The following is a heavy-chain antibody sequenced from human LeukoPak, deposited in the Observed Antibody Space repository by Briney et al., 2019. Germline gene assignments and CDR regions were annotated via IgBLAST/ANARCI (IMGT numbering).Heavy chain of an antibody. D-gene: IGHD4-23*01. V-gene: IGHV3-23*01. CDR2: ISGSGVST. Sequence: GSLRLSCAASGFPFSSYAMSWVRQAPGKGLEWVSAISGSGVSTYYADSVKGRFTISRDNSKNTVYLQMNSLRAEDTAVYYCAKEGPTVVYFGYWGQGTLVTVSS. CDR3: AKEGPTVVYFGY. CDR1: GFPFSSYA. J-gene: IGHJ4*02.